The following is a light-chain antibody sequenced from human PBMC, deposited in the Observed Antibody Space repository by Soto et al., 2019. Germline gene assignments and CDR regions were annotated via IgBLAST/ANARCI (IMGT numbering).Light chain of an antibody. V-gene: IGLV2-14*01. CDR2: EVS. J-gene: IGLJ1*01. Sequence: QSALTQPASVSGSPGQSITISCTGTSSDVGRYNSVYWYQQHPGKAPKLLIFEVSLRPSGVSNRFSGSKSGNTASLTISGLQCEVEADYFCSSYTSSTTYVFGIGTKLTVL. CDR1: SSDVGRYNS. CDR3: SSYTSSTTYV.